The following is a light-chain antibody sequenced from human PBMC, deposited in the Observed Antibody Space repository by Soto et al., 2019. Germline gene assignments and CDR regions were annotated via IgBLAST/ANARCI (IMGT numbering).Light chain of an antibody. CDR3: AAWDDSLSGYV. CDR1: SSNIGSNY. J-gene: IGLJ1*01. CDR2: RSN. V-gene: IGLV1-47*01. Sequence: QSVRTQPPSASGTPGQRVTISCSGSSSNIGSNYVYWYQQLPGTAPKLLIYRSNQRPSGVPDRFSGSKSGTSASLAISGLRSEDEADYYCAAWDDSLSGYVFGTGTKVTVL.